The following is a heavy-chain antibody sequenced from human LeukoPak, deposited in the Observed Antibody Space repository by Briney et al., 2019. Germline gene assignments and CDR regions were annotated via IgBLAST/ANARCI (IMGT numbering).Heavy chain of an antibody. J-gene: IGHJ2*01. Sequence: ASVEVSCKASGYTFTGYYMHWVRQAPGQGLEWMGRINPNSGGTNYAQKFQGRVTTTRDTSISTAYMELSRLRSDDTAVYYCARVPTYYDFWSGYYPDWYFDLWSRGTLVTVSS. D-gene: IGHD3-3*01. CDR3: ARVPTYYDFWSGYYPDWYFDL. CDR1: GYTFTGYY. V-gene: IGHV1-2*06. CDR2: INPNSGGT.